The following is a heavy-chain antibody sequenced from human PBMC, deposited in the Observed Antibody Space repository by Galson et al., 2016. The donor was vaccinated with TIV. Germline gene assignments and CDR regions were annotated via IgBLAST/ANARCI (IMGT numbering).Heavy chain of an antibody. CDR3: ARDKERSGWYFWFDP. J-gene: IGHJ5*02. V-gene: IGHV3-48*04. CDR1: GFTFSSNS. D-gene: IGHD6-19*01. Sequence: SLRLSCAASGFTFSSNSMTWARQAPGKGLEWVSYISDSSDTIYYGDSVKGRFTISRDNAKNSVYLQMNNLRTEDTGVYYCARDKERSGWYFWFDPWGQGTLVTVSA. CDR2: ISDSSDTI.